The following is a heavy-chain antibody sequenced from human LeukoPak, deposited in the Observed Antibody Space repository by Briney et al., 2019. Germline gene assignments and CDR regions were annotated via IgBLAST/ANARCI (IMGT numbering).Heavy chain of an antibody. CDR2: ISSSSSTI. CDR3: APREGELRWNWFDP. Sequence: PGGSLRLSCAASGFTFSSYSMNWVRQAPGKGLEWVSYISSSSSTIYYADSVKGRFTISRDNAKNSLYLQMNSLRAEDTAVYYCAPREGELRWNWFDPWGQGTLVTVSS. V-gene: IGHV3-48*01. CDR1: GFTFSSYS. D-gene: IGHD1-26*01. J-gene: IGHJ5*02.